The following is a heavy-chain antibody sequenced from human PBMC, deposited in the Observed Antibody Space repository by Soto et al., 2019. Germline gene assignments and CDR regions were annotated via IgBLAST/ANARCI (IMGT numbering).Heavy chain of an antibody. Sequence: QLQLQESGPGLVKPSETLSLTCTVSGGSISSSSYYWGWIRQPPGKGLEWIGSIYYSGSTYYNPSLKIRLTISVDMSTNQCSLKLSSVTAADPAGYYRARGFPTVVTVDYWGQGTRVTVAS. CDR2: IYYSGST. V-gene: IGHV4-39*01. CDR3: ARGFPTVVTVDY. J-gene: IGHJ4*02. CDR1: GGSISSSSYY. D-gene: IGHD4-17*01.